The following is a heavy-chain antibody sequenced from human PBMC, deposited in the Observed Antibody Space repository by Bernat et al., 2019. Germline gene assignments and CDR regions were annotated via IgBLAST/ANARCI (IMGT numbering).Heavy chain of an antibody. J-gene: IGHJ4*02. CDR3: ARVFPSGWMYYFDY. CDR2: IYYSGST. D-gene: IGHD6-19*01. Sequence: QVQLQESGPGLVKPSETLSLTCTVSGGSISSYYWSWIRQPPGKGLEWIGYIYYSGSTNYNPSLKSRVTISVDTSKNQFSLKLSSVTAADTAVYYCARVFPSGWMYYFDYWGQGTLVTVSS. CDR1: GGSISSYY. V-gene: IGHV4-59*01.